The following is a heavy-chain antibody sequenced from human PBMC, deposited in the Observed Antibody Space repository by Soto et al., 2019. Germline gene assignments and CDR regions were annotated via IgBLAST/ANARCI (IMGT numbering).Heavy chain of an antibody. D-gene: IGHD5-12*01. J-gene: IGHJ4*02. CDR3: ARGVAPFDY. V-gene: IGHV3-33*01. Sequence: VQLLESGGGLVQPGGSLRLSCAASGFTFTTYAMHWVRQAPGKGLEWVALFWHDGTKIYYADSVRGRFTVSRDNSRNTLYLVMSSLRAEDTAVYYCARGVAPFDYWGRGTQVTVSS. CDR2: FWHDGTKI. CDR1: GFTFTTYA.